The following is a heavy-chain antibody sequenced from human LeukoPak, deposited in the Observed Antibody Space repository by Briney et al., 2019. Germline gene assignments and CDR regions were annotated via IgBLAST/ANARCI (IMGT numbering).Heavy chain of an antibody. J-gene: IGHJ4*02. CDR1: GYTFTSYY. Sequence: ASVKVSCKASGYTFTSYYMHWVRQAPGQGLEWMGTINPSGGSTSYAQKFQGRVTMTRDTSTSTVYMELSSLRSEDTAVYYCARGEDSTTVTTLFDYWGQGTLVTVSS. CDR2: INPSGGST. V-gene: IGHV1-46*01. CDR3: ARGEDSTTVTTLFDY. D-gene: IGHD4-17*01.